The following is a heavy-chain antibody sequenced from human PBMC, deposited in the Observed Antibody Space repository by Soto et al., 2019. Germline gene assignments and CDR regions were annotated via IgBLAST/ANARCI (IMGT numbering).Heavy chain of an antibody. J-gene: IGHJ3*02. CDR1: GFTFNNYA. V-gene: IGHV3-23*01. Sequence: PGGSLRLSCAASGFTFNNYAMSWFRQAPGKGLEWVSSISAGGAGTYYADSVKGRFTISRDNSKNTLYLQMNGLRADDTAVYYCAKTIGPRDGFDIWGQGTMVTVSS. CDR3: AKTIGPRDGFDI. CDR2: ISAGGAGT.